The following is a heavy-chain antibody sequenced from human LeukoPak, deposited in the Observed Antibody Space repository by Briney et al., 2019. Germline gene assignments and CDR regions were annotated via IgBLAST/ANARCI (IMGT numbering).Heavy chain of an antibody. V-gene: IGHV3-20*04. CDR3: ARERRERWLQLYYFDY. CDR1: GFTFSSYG. Sequence: GGSLRLSCAASGFTFSSYGMSWVRQAPGKGLEWVSGINWNGGSTGYADSVKGRFTISRDNAKNSLYLQMNSLRAEDTALYYCARERRERWLQLYYFDYWGQGTLVTVSS. J-gene: IGHJ4*02. CDR2: INWNGGST. D-gene: IGHD5-24*01.